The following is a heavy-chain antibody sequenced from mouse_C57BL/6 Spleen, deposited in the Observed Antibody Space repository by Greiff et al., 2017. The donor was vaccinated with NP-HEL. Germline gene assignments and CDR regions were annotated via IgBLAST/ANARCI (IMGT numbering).Heavy chain of an antibody. CDR2: IYPGDGDT. V-gene: IGHV1-80*01. CDR3: ASPTGTGSYFDY. D-gene: IGHD4-1*01. J-gene: IGHJ2*01. CDR1: GYAFSSYW. Sequence: QVQLKESGAELVKPGASVKISCKASGYAFSSYWMNWVKQRPGKGLEWIGQIYPGDGDTNYNGKFKGKATLTADKSSSTAYMQLSSLTSEDSAVYFCASPTGTGSYFDYWGQGTTLTVSS.